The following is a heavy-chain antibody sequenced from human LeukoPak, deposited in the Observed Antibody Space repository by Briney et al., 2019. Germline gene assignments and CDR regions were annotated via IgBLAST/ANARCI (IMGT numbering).Heavy chain of an antibody. Sequence: SQTLSLTCALSGDSVSSNSAAWNWIRQSPSRGLEWLGRTYYRSKLYYDYEVSVKSRVTINPDTSKNQFSLQLSSVTPEDTALYYCAKSDNWRGGYYFDYWGQGTLVTVSS. V-gene: IGHV6-1*01. D-gene: IGHD1-1*01. J-gene: IGHJ4*02. CDR1: GDSVSSNSAA. CDR2: TYYRSKLYY. CDR3: AKSDNWRGGYYFDY.